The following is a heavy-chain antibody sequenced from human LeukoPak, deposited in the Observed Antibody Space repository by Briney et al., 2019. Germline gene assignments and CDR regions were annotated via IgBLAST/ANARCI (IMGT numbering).Heavy chain of an antibody. D-gene: IGHD1-26*01. CDR3: ARRSLVRTVGYYYGMDA. CDR2: IYYSGST. V-gene: IGHV4-59*08. Sequence: PSETLSLTFTVSGGSISSDYWSWIRQPPGKGLEWIGYIYYSGSTNYNPSLKSRATISVGTSKKQFSLKLSSVTAADTAVYFCARRSLVRTVGYYYGMDAWGQGTTVTVSS. J-gene: IGHJ6*02. CDR1: GGSISSDY.